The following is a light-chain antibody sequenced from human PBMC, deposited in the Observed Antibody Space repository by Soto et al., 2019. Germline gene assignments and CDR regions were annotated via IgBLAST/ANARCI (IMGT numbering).Light chain of an antibody. CDR2: SNN. V-gene: IGLV1-44*01. J-gene: IGLJ2*01. Sequence: QSVLTQPPSASGTPGQRVTISCSGSSSNLGSNTVNWYQQLPGTAPKLLIYSNNQRPSGVPDRFSGSKAGTSASLASRGLQAEDEGDYYCAAWDDSLIVFGGGTKLTVL. CDR3: AAWDDSLIV. CDR1: SSNLGSNT.